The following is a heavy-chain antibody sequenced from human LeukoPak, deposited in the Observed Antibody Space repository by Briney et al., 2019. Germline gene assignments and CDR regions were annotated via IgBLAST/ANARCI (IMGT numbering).Heavy chain of an antibody. CDR1: GFTFGSYS. Sequence: PGGSLRLSCAASGFTFGSYSMNWVRQAPGKGLEWVSSISSSSSYIYYADSVKGRFTISRDNAKNSLYLQMNSLRAEDTAVYYCARAGRGFTYGYSDYWGQGTLVTVSS. D-gene: IGHD5-18*01. CDR3: ARAGRGFTYGYSDY. V-gene: IGHV3-21*01. CDR2: ISSSSSYI. J-gene: IGHJ4*02.